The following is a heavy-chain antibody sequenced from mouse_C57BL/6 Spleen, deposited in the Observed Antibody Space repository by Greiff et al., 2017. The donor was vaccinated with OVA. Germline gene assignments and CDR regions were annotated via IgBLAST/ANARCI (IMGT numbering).Heavy chain of an antibody. V-gene: IGHV1-69*01. D-gene: IGHD1-1*01. CDR1: GYTFTSYW. Sequence: QVQLQQPGAELVMPGASVKLSCKASGYTFTSYWMHWVKQRPEQGLEWIGEIDPSDSYTNYNQKFKGKSTLTVDKSSSTAYMQLSSLTSEDSAVYYCARSDYYGSSYWYFDVWGTGTTVTVSS. CDR2: IDPSDSYT. CDR3: ARSDYYGSSYWYFDV. J-gene: IGHJ1*03.